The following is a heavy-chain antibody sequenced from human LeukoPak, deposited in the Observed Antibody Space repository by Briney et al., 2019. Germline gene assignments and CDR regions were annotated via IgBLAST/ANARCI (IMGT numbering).Heavy chain of an antibody. D-gene: IGHD2-15*01. CDR2: IKQDGSEK. Sequence: GGSLRLSCAASGFTFSSYWMSWVRQAPGKGLEWVANIKQDGSEKYYVDPVKGRFTISRDNAKNSLYLQMNSLRAEDTAVYYCARDRGGSYSAIDYWGQGTLVTVSS. J-gene: IGHJ4*02. CDR1: GFTFSSYW. V-gene: IGHV3-7*01. CDR3: ARDRGGSYSAIDY.